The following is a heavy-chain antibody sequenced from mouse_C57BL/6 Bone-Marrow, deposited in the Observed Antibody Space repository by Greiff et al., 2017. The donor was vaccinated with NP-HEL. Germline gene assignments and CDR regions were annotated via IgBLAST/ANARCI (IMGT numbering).Heavy chain of an antibody. CDR3: ARQRFYDYGG. J-gene: IGHJ3*02. CDR2: INSDGGST. V-gene: IGHV5-12-1*01. Sequence: EVQLQESGGGLVKPGGSLKLSCAASGFTFSSYAMSWVRQTPEKRLEWVAAINSDGGSTYYPDTMERRFIISRDNTKKTLYLKMSSLRSEDTALYYCARQRFYDYGGWGQGTLVTVSA. D-gene: IGHD2-4*01. CDR1: GFTFSSYA.